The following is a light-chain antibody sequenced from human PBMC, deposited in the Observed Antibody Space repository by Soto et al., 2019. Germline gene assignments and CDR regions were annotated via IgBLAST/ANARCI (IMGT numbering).Light chain of an antibody. J-gene: IGKJ5*01. CDR2: AAF. Sequence: DIQLTQSPSFLSASVGDRVTITCRASQDISSYLAWYQQKPGKAPKLLIYAAFSLENGVPSRFSGSGSGTEFTLTISSLQPEDFATYYCQQLNSYPQTFGQGTRLEIK. CDR3: QQLNSYPQT. CDR1: QDISSY. V-gene: IGKV1-9*01.